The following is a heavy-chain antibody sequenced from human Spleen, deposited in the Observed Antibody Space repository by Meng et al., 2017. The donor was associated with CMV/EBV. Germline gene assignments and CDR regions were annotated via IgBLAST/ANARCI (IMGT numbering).Heavy chain of an antibody. D-gene: IGHD2-2*01. J-gene: IGHJ6*02. Sequence: ASVKVSCKASGYIFTSYYIQWVRQAPGQGLEWMGWIKPNSGGTNYAQKFQGRVTMTTDTSTSTAYMELRSLTSDDTAVYYCGRGGSSAWYYYYAVDVWGQGTTVTVSS. CDR1: GYIFTSYY. CDR2: IKPNSGGT. CDR3: GRGGSSAWYYYYAVDV. V-gene: IGHV1-2*02.